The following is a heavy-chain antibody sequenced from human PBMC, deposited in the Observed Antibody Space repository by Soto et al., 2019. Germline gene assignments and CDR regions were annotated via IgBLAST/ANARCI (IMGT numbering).Heavy chain of an antibody. Sequence: QVQLVQSGAEVKKLGSSVKVSCKASGGAFRSYAITWVRQAPGQGLEWMGGIIPVFGTAKYAQKFQASVKITADESTGTVYLELSSLRSEDTAVYYCARDQNHYDLIPHHYYSMAVWGQGTTVTVSS. CDR3: ARDQNHYDLIPHHYYSMAV. D-gene: IGHD3-3*01. CDR2: IIPVFGTA. V-gene: IGHV1-69*01. CDR1: GGAFRSYA. J-gene: IGHJ6*02.